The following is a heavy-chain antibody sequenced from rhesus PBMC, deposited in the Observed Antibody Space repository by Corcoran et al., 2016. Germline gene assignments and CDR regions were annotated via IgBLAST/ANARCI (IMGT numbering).Heavy chain of an antibody. Sequence: QVTLKESGPALVKPTQTLTLTCTFSGFSIRTSGTGVGWIRKPPGKALEWLASIYWNDSKYYSTSLKSRLTISKDTSKNQVVLTMTNMDPVDTATYYCARVDSGYYSSIDYWGQGVLVTVSS. CDR3: ARVDSGYYSSIDY. J-gene: IGHJ4*01. V-gene: IGHV2-95*01. CDR1: GFSIRTSGTG. CDR2: IYWNDSK. D-gene: IGHD3-28*01.